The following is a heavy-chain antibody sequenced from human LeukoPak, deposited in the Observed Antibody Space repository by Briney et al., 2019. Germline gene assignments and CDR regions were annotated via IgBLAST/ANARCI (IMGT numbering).Heavy chain of an antibody. CDR3: ARGRDGYDDY. CDR1: GFTFSSYS. J-gene: IGHJ4*02. D-gene: IGHD5-24*01. Sequence: GGSLRLSCAASGFTFSSYSMNWVRQVPGKGLEWVSYISSSSSTIYYADSVKGRFTISRDNAKNSLYLQMNSLRAKDTAVYYCARGRDGYDDYWGQGTLVTVSS. V-gene: IGHV3-48*01. CDR2: ISSSSSTI.